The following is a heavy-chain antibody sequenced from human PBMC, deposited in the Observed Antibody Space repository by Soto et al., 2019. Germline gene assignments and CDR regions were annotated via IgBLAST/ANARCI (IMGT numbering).Heavy chain of an antibody. J-gene: IGHJ4*02. CDR2: INAGNGNT. CDR3: ARGVDPVATTDY. V-gene: IGHV1-3*01. Sequence: ASVKVSCKASGYTFAIYAMHWVRQAPGQRLEWMGWINAGNGNTKYSQKFQGRVTITRDTSASTAYMELSSLRSEDTAVYYCARGVDPVATTDYWGQGTLVTVSS. CDR1: GYTFAIYA. D-gene: IGHD5-12*01.